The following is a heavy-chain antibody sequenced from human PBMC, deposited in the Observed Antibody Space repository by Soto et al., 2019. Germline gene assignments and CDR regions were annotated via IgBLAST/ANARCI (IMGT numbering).Heavy chain of an antibody. CDR3: ARELQGLYCFDE. J-gene: IGHJ4*02. V-gene: IGHV1-3*01. D-gene: IGHD4-4*01. Sequence: VASVKVSCKASEYTFTSYAMHWVRQAPGQSLEWMGWINAGNGNTKYSQKFQGRVTITRDTSASTAYMELSSLRSEDTAVYYCARELQGLYCFDEWGLGSLVTVSS. CDR2: INAGNGNT. CDR1: EYTFTSYA.